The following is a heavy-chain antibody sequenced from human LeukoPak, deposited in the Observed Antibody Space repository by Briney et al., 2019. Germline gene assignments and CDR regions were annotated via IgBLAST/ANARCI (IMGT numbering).Heavy chain of an antibody. Sequence: SQTLSLTCTVSGGSISSGDYYWSWIRQPPGKGLEWIGYIYYSGSTYYNPSLKSRVTISVDTSKNQFSLKLSSVTAADTAVYYCAREGVEYGSSFGYWGQGTLVTVSS. D-gene: IGHD6-6*01. CDR2: IYYSGST. CDR1: GGSISSGDYY. CDR3: AREGVEYGSSFGY. V-gene: IGHV4-30-4*08. J-gene: IGHJ4*02.